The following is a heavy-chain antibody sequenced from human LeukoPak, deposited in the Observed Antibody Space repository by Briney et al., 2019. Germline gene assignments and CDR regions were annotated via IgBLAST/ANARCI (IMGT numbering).Heavy chain of an antibody. CDR2: IYYSGST. V-gene: IGHV4-31*03. CDR1: GGSISSGGYY. Sequence: SETLSLTCTVSGGSISSGGYYWSWIRQHPGKGLEWIGYIYYSGSTYYNPSLKSRVTISADTSKNQFSLKLSSVTAADTAVYYCARVSLVRGIPDAFDIWGQGTMVTVSS. J-gene: IGHJ3*02. CDR3: ARVSLVRGIPDAFDI. D-gene: IGHD3-10*01.